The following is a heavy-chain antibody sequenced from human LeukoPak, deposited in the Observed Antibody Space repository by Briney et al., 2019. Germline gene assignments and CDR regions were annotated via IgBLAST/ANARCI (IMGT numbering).Heavy chain of an antibody. J-gene: IGHJ4*02. Sequence: GGSLRLSCAASGFTFSSYSMNWVRQAPGKGLEWVSSISSSSSYIYYADSVKGRFTISRDNAKNSLYLQMNSLRAEDTAVYYCARRMVRGLYGVDYWGQGTLVTVSS. D-gene: IGHD3-10*01. V-gene: IGHV3-21*01. CDR3: ARRMVRGLYGVDY. CDR1: GFTFSSYS. CDR2: ISSSSSYI.